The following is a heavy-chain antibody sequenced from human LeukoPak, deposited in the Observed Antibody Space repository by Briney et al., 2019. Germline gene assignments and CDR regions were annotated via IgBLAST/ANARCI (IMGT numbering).Heavy chain of an antibody. CDR1: GFTVSSNY. CDR3: TTDPGPPAAPWDWFDP. J-gene: IGHJ5*02. Sequence: PGGSLRLSCAVSGFTVSSNYMSWVRQAPGKGLEWVGHIKSKTDGGTTDYAAPVKGRFTISRDDSKNTLYLQMNSLKTEDTAVYYCTTDPGPPAAPWDWFDPWGQGTLVTVSS. V-gene: IGHV3-15*01. D-gene: IGHD2-2*01. CDR2: IKSKTDGGTT.